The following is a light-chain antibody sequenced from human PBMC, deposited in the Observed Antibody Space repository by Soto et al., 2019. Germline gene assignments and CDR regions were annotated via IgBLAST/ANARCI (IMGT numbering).Light chain of an antibody. Sequence: IVMTQSPGTLSVSPGERATLFCRASQSVRSSLAWYQQKPGQAPRLFIYDASTRATGIPARFTGSGSGTEFTLTISSLQSEDFAVYYCQQYSSSPSFGQGTRLEIK. V-gene: IGKV3-15*01. CDR1: QSVRSS. J-gene: IGKJ5*01. CDR3: QQYSSSPS. CDR2: DAS.